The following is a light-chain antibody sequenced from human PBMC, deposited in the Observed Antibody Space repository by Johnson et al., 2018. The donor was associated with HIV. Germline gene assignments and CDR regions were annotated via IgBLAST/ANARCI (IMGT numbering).Light chain of an antibody. V-gene: IGLV1-51*02. CDR1: SRDIGNNY. J-gene: IGLJ1*01. CDR3: GTCDSSLSAAYV. CDR2: ENN. Sequence: QSVLTQPPSVSAAPGQKVTFSCSGSSRDIGNNYVSCHQQFPGAAPKLLIYENNKRPSGIPDRFSGSKSGTSATLGITGLQTGDEADYYCGTCDSSLSAAYVFGTGTKVTVL.